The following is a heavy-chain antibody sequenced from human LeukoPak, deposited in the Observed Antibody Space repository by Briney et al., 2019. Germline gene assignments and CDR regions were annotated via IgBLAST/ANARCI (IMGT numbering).Heavy chain of an antibody. CDR3: ARHRHWGVRGVMGY. CDR1: GGSFSGYY. V-gene: IGHV4-34*01. D-gene: IGHD3-10*01. J-gene: IGHJ4*02. Sequence: SETLSLTCAVYGGSFSGYYWSWIRQPPGKGLEWIGEINHSGSTNYNPSLKSRVTISVDTSKSQFSLKLSSVTAADTAVYYCARHRHWGVRGVMGYWGQGTLVTVSS. CDR2: INHSGST.